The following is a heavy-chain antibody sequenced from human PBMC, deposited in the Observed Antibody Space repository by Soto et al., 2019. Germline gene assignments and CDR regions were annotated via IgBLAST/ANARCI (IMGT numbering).Heavy chain of an antibody. D-gene: IGHD2-21*02. V-gene: IGHV4-31*03. CDR1: GGSISSGGYY. J-gene: IGHJ4*02. CDR2: IYYSGST. CDR3: VRDCGGDCYSREYYFDY. Sequence: QVQLQESGPGLVKPSQTLSLTCTVSGGSISSGGYYWSWIRQHPGKGLEWIGYIYYSGSTYYNPSLKSRVTISVDTSKNQFSLKLSSVTAADTAVYYCVRDCGGDCYSREYYFDYWGQGTLVTVSS.